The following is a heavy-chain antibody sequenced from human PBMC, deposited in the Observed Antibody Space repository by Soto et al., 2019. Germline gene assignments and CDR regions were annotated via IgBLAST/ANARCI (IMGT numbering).Heavy chain of an antibody. Sequence: QVQLVQSGAEVKKPGASVKVSCKASGYTFTNFDINWVRQATGQGLEWVGWMTPISGDTGYAQNFQGRVTMTRDTPRSTAYLELSSLTSEDTAVYYCARNLYNTGSFDHWGQGTLLTVSS. J-gene: IGHJ4*02. V-gene: IGHV1-8*02. CDR1: GYTFTNFD. CDR2: MTPISGDT. CDR3: ARNLYNTGSFDH. D-gene: IGHD3-10*01.